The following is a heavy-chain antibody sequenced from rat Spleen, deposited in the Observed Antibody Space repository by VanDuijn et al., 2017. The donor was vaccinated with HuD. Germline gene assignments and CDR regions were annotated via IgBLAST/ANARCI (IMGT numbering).Heavy chain of an antibody. CDR1: GFSLTTYH. CDR2: TWIGGNT. Sequence: QVRLKESGPRLVQTSQTLSVTCSVSGFSLTTYHVSWVRQPPGKGLEWMGVTWIGGNTAYNSLLKSRLIISRDTSKSQVFLKMNNLQTEDTATYYCARDRTGPFDSWGQGVMVTVSS. J-gene: IGHJ2*01. V-gene: IGHV2-32*01. CDR3: ARDRTGPFDS. D-gene: IGHD4-2*01.